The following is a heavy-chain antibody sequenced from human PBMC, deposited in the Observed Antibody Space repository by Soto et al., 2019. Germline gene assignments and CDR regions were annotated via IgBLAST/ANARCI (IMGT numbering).Heavy chain of an antibody. CDR2: INHSGST. Sequence: SETLSLTCAVYGGSFSGYYWSWIRQPPGKGLEWIGEINHSGSTNYNPSLKSRVTISVDTSKNQFSLKLRSVTAADTAVYYCESGARFLWGSGSYGGGSRYYYGMDVWGQGTTVTVSS. V-gene: IGHV4-34*01. CDR3: ESGARFLWGSGSYGGGSRYYYGMDV. D-gene: IGHD3-10*01. CDR1: GGSFSGYY. J-gene: IGHJ6*02.